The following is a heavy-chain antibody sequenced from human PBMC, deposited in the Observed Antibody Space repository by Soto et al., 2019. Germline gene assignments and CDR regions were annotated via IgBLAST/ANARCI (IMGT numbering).Heavy chain of an antibody. CDR2: INPSGGST. J-gene: IGHJ4*02. Sequence: ASVKVSCKASGYTFTSYYMHWVRQAPGQGLEWMRIINPSGGSTSYEQKFQGRVTITRDTSASTAYMELSSLRSEDTAVYYCARGPGGPDGPGDYWGQGTLVTVSS. CDR1: GYTFTSYY. V-gene: IGHV1-46*01. CDR3: ARGPGGPDGPGDY. D-gene: IGHD2-15*01.